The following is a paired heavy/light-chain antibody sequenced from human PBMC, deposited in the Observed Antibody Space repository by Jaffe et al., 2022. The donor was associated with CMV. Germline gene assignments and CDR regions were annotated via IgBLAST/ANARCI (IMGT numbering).Light chain of an antibody. J-gene: IGLJ1*01. V-gene: IGLV2-14*03. CDR3: SSYTTSSSLEV. CDR1: STDVNTYNF. Sequence: QSALTQPASLSGSPGQSITISCTGSSTDVNTYNFVSWYQQHPGKAPKLLIYDVSYRPSGISNRFSGSKSGNTASLTISGLQSEDEADYYCSSYTTSSSLEVFGTGTKVTVL. CDR2: DVS.
Heavy chain of an antibody. V-gene: IGHV5-51*01. Sequence: EGQLVQSGAELKKPGESLSISCQGSGYRFSSYWIGWVRQMPGKGLEWMGIIFGGDSDTRYSPSFEGQVTMSVDRSISTAYLHWSSLKGSDTAMYYCVRGFGAGTRFDPWGQGTSVTVSS. CDR3: VRGFGAGTRFDP. CDR2: IFGGDSDT. D-gene: IGHD1-7*01. J-gene: IGHJ5*02. CDR1: GYRFSSYW.